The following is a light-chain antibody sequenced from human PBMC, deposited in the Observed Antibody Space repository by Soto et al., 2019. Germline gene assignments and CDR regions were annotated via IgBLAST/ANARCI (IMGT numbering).Light chain of an antibody. V-gene: IGKV1-5*03. CDR1: QTISSW. J-gene: IGKJ4*01. CDR2: KAS. CDR3: QQYNSYSST. Sequence: DIQMTQSPSTLSGSVGDRVTITCRASQTISSWLAWYQQKPGKAPKLLIYKASSLESGVPSRFSGSGSGTEFTLTISSLQPDDFATYYCQQYNSYSSTFGGGTKVEIK.